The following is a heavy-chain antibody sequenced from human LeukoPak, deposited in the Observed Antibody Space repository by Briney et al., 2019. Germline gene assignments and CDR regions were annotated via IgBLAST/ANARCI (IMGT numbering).Heavy chain of an antibody. V-gene: IGHV3-23*01. CDR2: VSGSGSST. CDR3: ASFKGPVTNDY. CDR1: GFTFSNYG. Sequence: GGSLRLSCAASGFTFSNYGMSWVRQAPGKGLEWVSAVSGSGSSTYYRDSVKGRFTISRDNAKNSLYLQMNSLRAEDTAVYYCASFKGPVTNDYWGQGTLVTVSS. D-gene: IGHD4-17*01. J-gene: IGHJ4*02.